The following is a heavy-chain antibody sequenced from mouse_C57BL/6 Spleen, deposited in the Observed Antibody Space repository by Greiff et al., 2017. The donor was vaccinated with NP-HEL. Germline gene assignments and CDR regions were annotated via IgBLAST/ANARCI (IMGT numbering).Heavy chain of an antibody. Sequence: EVKLVESEGGLVQPGSSMKLSCTASGFTFSDYYMAWVRQVPEKGLEWVANINYDGSSTYYLDSLKSRFIISRDNAKNILYLQMSSLKSEDTATYYCAREDWYAMDYWGQGTSVTVSS. D-gene: IGHD4-1*01. CDR2: INYDGSST. CDR3: AREDWYAMDY. J-gene: IGHJ4*01. V-gene: IGHV5-16*01. CDR1: GFTFSDYY.